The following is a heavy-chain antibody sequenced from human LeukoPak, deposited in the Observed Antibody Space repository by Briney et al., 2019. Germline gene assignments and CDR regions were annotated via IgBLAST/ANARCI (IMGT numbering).Heavy chain of an antibody. Sequence: GGSLRLSCGASGFTFSSYWMSWVRQAPGKGLEWVANIKQDGSETYYVDSVKGRFTISRDNAKNSLYLQMNSLRAEDTAVYYCARKTAGFDYWGQGTLVTVSS. J-gene: IGHJ4*02. V-gene: IGHV3-7*05. CDR2: IKQDGSET. CDR1: GFTFSSYW. D-gene: IGHD5-18*01. CDR3: ARKTAGFDY.